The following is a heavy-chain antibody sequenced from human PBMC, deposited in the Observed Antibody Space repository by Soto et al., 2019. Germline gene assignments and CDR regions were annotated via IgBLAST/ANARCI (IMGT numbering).Heavy chain of an antibody. CDR1: GCSFTSYW. J-gene: IGHJ6*02. CDR2: IYPGDYAT. CDR3: ARQGMAAAGTDPNYYYYGMDV. Sequence: PGESLKISCKGSGCSFTSYWIGWVRQMPGKGLEWMGIIYPGDYATRYSPSFQGHVTISADKSISTAYLQWSSLKASDTAMYYCARQGMAAAGTDPNYYYYGMDVWGQGTTVTSP. D-gene: IGHD6-13*01. V-gene: IGHV5-51*01.